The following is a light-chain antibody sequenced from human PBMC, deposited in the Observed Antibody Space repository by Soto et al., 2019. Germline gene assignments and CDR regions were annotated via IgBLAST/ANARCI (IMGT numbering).Light chain of an antibody. CDR1: QSFSIN. CDR2: GAS. Sequence: EIVMTQSPATLSVSPGERATLSCRASQSFSINLAWYQQRPGQAPRLLIYGASSRATDIPARFSGSGSGTEFTLTISSLQSEDFAVYYCQQYDDSPWTFGRGTKVDIK. V-gene: IGKV3-15*01. CDR3: QQYDDSPWT. J-gene: IGKJ1*01.